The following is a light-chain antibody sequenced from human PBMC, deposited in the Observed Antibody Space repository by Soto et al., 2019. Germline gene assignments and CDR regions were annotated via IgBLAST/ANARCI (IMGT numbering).Light chain of an antibody. CDR1: SSNVGSYKL. V-gene: IGLV2-23*02. CDR3: FSSGGSPTYV. J-gene: IGLJ1*01. CDR2: EVN. Sequence: QSALTQPASVSGSPGQSITISCTGTSSNVGSYKLVSWYQQHPGKAPKLMIFEVNKRPSGVSNRFSGSKSGNTASLTISGLKVEDEADYYCFSSGGSPTYVFGTGNKLTVL.